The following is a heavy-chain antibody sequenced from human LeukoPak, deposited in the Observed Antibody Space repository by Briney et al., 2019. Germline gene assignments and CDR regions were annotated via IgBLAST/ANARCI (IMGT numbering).Heavy chain of an antibody. D-gene: IGHD6-19*01. V-gene: IGHV3-53*01. Sequence: GGSLRLSCAASGFTVSSNYMSWVRQAPGKGLEWVSVIYSGGSTYYADSVKGRFTISRDNSKNTLYLQMNSLRAEDTAVYYCASSRKRIAVAGTVFDYWGQGTLVTVSS. CDR2: IYSGGST. CDR1: GFTVSSNY. CDR3: ASSRKRIAVAGTVFDY. J-gene: IGHJ4*02.